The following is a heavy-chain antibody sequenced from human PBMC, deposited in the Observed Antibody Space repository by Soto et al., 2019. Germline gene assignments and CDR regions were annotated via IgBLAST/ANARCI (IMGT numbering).Heavy chain of an antibody. D-gene: IGHD3-16*02. J-gene: IGHJ4*02. CDR3: ATYVWGSYRSFDY. CDR1: GGSISSYY. V-gene: IGHV4-59*01. CDR2: IYYSGST. Sequence: KPSETLSLTCTVSGGSISSYYWSWIRQPPGKGLEWIGYIYYSGSTNYNPSLKSRVTISVDTSKNQFSLKLSSVTAADTAVYYCATYVWGSYRSFDYWGQGTLVTVSS.